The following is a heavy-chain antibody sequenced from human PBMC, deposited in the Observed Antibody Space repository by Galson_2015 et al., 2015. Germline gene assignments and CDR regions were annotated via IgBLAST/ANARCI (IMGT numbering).Heavy chain of an antibody. Sequence: SLRLSCAASGFTFRSYGTHWVRQAPGKGLEWVAMTSYDGTNKYHADSVKGRFTISRDNSNNTLYLQMNSLRSEDTGVYYCAKDRGAYYYDGMDVWGLGTTVTVSS. J-gene: IGHJ6*02. CDR2: TSYDGTNK. CDR1: GFTFRSYG. D-gene: IGHD3-10*01. V-gene: IGHV3-30*18. CDR3: AKDRGAYYYDGMDV.